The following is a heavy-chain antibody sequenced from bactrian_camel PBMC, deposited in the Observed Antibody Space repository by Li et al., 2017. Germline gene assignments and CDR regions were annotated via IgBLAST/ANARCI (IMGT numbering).Heavy chain of an antibody. CDR3: AAKEGYGCNRWSAYNS. Sequence: VQLVESGGGSVEVGGSLRLSCAASGYLGSRYCMGWFRQVTGKEREGVAQITDGGGTMYADSVQGRFTIAQNDAKNVAYLEMANLKPEDTAVYYCAAKEGYGCNRWSAYNSWGQGTQVTVS. CDR1: GYLGSRYC. V-gene: IGHV3S53*01. D-gene: IGHD1*01. CDR2: ITDGGGT. J-gene: IGHJ4*01.